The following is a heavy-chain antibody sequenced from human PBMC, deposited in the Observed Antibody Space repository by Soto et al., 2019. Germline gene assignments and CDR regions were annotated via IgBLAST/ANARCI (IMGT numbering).Heavy chain of an antibody. Sequence: GGSLRLSCAASGFTFSSYAMSWVRQAPGKGLEWVSAISGSGGSTYYADSVKGRFTISRDNSKNTLYLQTNSLRAEDTVVYYCAYDQRGIHVSFFGYWGQGTLVTVSS. D-gene: IGHD3-10*01. CDR2: ISGSGGST. V-gene: IGHV3-23*01. CDR1: GFTFSSYA. CDR3: AYDQRGIHVSFFGY. J-gene: IGHJ4*02.